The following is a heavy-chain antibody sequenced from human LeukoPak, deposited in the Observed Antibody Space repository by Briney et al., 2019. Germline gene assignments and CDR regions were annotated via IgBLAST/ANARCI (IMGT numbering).Heavy chain of an antibody. V-gene: IGHV3-7*01. J-gene: IGHJ5*02. CDR3: ARDLGRPDPEIVGAIDSRFDP. CDR1: GFTFSSYW. CDR2: IKQDGSEK. D-gene: IGHD1-26*01. Sequence: QPGGSLRLSCAASGFTFSSYWMSWVRQAPGKGLEWVANIKQDGSEKYYVDSVKGRFTISRDNAKNSLYLQMNSLRAEDTAVYYCARDLGRPDPEIVGAIDSRFDPWGQGTLVTVSS.